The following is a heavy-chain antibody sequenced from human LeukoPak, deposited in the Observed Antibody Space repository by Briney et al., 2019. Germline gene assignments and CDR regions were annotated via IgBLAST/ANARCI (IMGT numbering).Heavy chain of an antibody. CDR1: GGTFSSYA. CDR3: ARVGVIVGFREYAFDI. V-gene: IGHV1-69*05. D-gene: IGHD3-22*01. CDR2: IIPIFGTA. J-gene: IGHJ3*02. Sequence: SVNVSFKSSGGTFSSYAISWVRQAPGQGLEWMGGIIPIFGTANYAQKIEGRVTITTDESTSTAYMELSSLRSENTAVYYCARVGVIVGFREYAFDIWGQGTMVTVSS.